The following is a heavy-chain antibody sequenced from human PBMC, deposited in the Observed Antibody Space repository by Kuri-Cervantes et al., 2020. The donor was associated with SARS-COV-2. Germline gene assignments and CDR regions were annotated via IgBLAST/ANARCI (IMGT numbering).Heavy chain of an antibody. J-gene: IGHJ3*02. V-gene: IGHV3-53*01. CDR3: AREYCSGGRCYGADGFDI. Sequence: GESLKISCAASGFTVSSNYMSWVRQAPGKGLEWVSVIYSCGSTYYADSVKGRFTISRDNSKNTLYLQMDRLRAEDTAVYYCAREYCSGGRCYGADGFDIWGQGTMVTVSS. CDR2: IYSCGST. CDR1: GFTVSSNY. D-gene: IGHD2-15*01.